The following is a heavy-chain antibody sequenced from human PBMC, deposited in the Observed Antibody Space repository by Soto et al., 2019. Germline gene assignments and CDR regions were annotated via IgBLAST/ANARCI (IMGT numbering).Heavy chain of an antibody. J-gene: IGHJ6*02. CDR2: ISYDGSNK. CDR1: GFTFSSYG. D-gene: IGHD3-10*01. V-gene: IGHV3-30*18. Sequence: GGSLRLSCAASGFTFSSYGMHWVRQAPGKGLEWVAVISYDGSNKYYADSVKGRFTISRDNSKNTLYLQMNSLRAEDTAVYYCAKDLNTGEDYYYYGMDVWGQGTTVTVSS. CDR3: AKDLNTGEDYYYYGMDV.